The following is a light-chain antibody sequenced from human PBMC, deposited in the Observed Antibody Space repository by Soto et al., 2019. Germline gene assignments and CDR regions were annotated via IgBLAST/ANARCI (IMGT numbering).Light chain of an antibody. V-gene: IGLV3-21*02. Sequence: SYILTQPPSVSVAPGQTARMTCGGNNIGRASVHWYQQRAGQAPVLVVNDDSDRPSGIPERFSGSNSGNTATLTITGVEAGDEADYYCHVWDASTDHWVFGGGTKVTVL. CDR1: NIGRAS. CDR3: HVWDASTDHWV. CDR2: DDS. J-gene: IGLJ3*02.